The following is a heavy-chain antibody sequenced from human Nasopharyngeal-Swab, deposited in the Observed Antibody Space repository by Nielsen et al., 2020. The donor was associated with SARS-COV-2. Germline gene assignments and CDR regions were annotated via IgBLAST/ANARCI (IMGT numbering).Heavy chain of an antibody. CDR1: GFTFSSSW. CDR2: LNGDATTV. CDR3: ARAGEYRFDY. Sequence: GESLKISCAGSGFTFSSSWLHWVRQAPGEGLGWVARLNGDATTVDYADSVKGRFTISRDNAKNTLYLQMNGLRDEDTAIYYCARAGEYRFDYWGQGTLVTVSS. D-gene: IGHD7-27*01. J-gene: IGHJ4*02. V-gene: IGHV3-74*01.